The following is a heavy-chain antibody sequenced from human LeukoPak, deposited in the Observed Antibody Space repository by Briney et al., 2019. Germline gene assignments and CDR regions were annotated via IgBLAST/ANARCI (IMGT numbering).Heavy chain of an antibody. CDR1: GYTFTNYD. Sequence: ASVKVSCKASGYTFTNYDINWVRQATGQGLEWMGWLNPHSGNTGYAQKFQGRVTMTRNTSISTAYMELSSLRSDDTAVYYCARRIISDYWGQGSLVTVSS. V-gene: IGHV1-8*01. CDR3: ARRIISDY. J-gene: IGHJ4*02. CDR2: LNPHSGNT. D-gene: IGHD3-10*01.